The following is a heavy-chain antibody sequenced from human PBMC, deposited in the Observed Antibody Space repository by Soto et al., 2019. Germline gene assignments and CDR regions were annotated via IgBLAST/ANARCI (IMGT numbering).Heavy chain of an antibody. V-gene: IGHV3-30*03. CDR2: ISAEGRRK. Sequence: QMQLVESGGGVVKPGTSLRLSCAASGFTFGFFGIHWVRQAPGKGLEWVAFISAEGRRKYYADSVTGRFTLSRDNSKNTVSLQMSSLGADDTALYYCARGNLISDFDHWGQGTLVTVSS. CDR1: GFTFGFFG. CDR3: ARGNLISDFDH. J-gene: IGHJ4*02. D-gene: IGHD3-16*01.